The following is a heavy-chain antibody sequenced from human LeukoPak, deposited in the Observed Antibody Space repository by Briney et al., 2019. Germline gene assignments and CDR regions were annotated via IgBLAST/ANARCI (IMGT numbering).Heavy chain of an antibody. CDR2: ISSSSSTI. J-gene: IGHJ3*02. CDR1: GFTFSSYS. V-gene: IGHV3-48*04. Sequence: GGSLRLSCAASGFTFSSYSMNWVRQAPGKGLEWVSYISSSSSTIYYADSVKGRFTISRDNAKSSLYLQMNSLRAEGTAVYYCARFTNSLYAFDIWGQGTMVTVSS. D-gene: IGHD4-23*01. CDR3: ARFTNSLYAFDI.